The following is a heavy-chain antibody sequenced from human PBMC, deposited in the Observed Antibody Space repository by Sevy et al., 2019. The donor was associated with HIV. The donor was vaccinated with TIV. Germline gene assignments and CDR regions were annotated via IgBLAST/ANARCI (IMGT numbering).Heavy chain of an antibody. CDR3: ARXXXXLXXXTYYYGMDV. V-gene: IGHV3-48*02. J-gene: IGHJ6*02. D-gene: IGHD2-15*01. Sequence: GGSLRLSCAASGFTFSSYSMNWVRQAPGKGLEWVSYISSSSSTIYYADSVKGRFTISRDNAKNSLYLQMNSLRDEDXXXXXCARXXXXLXXXTYYYGMDVWGQGTTVTVSS. CDR2: ISSSSSTI. CDR1: GFTFSSYS.